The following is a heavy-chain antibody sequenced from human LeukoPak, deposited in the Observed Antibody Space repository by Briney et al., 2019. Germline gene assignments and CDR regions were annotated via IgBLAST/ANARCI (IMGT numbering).Heavy chain of an antibody. CDR1: GDSVSSNSAA. J-gene: IGHJ3*02. V-gene: IGHV6-1*01. CDR3: ARVNCSGGRCYYDI. Sequence: SQTLSLTCAISGDSVSSNSAAWNWLRQSPSRGLEWLGRTYYRSKWYNDYAVSVKSRITINPDTSKNHFSLQLNSVTPEDTAVYYCARVNCSGGRCYYDIWGQGTMVTVSS. D-gene: IGHD2-15*01. CDR2: TYYRSKWYN.